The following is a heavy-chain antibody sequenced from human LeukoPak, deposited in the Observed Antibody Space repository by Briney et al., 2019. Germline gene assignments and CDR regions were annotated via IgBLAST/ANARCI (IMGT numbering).Heavy chain of an antibody. V-gene: IGHV1-2*02. D-gene: IGHD3-10*01. Sequence: GASVKVSCKASGYTFTDYYIHWVRQAPGQGLEWMGWINPNSDYTFYAQKFQGRVTMTRDTSISTAYMELSRLRSDDTAVYYCATPGLRGLNWFDPWGQGTLVTVSS. CDR3: ATPGLRGLNWFDP. CDR1: GYTFTDYY. CDR2: INPNSDYT. J-gene: IGHJ5*02.